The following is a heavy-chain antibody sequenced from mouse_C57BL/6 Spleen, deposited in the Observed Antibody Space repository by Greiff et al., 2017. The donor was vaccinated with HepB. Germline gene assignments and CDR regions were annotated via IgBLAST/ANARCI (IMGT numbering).Heavy chain of an antibody. CDR3: TRDPSSKAMDY. Sequence: EVKLMESGEGLVKPGGSLKLSCAASGFTFSSYAMSWVRQTPEKRLEWVAYISSGGDYIYYADTVKGRFTISRDNARNTLYLQMSSLKSEDTAMYYCTRDPSSKAMDYWGQGTSVTVSS. CDR1: GFTFSSYA. V-gene: IGHV5-9-1*02. CDR2: ISSGGDYI. J-gene: IGHJ4*01.